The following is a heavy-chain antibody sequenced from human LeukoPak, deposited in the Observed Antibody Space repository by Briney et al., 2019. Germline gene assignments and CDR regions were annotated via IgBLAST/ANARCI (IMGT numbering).Heavy chain of an antibody. J-gene: IGHJ4*02. CDR3: ARKRPYYYDSSGYYPYFDY. V-gene: IGHV4-34*01. CDR1: GGSFSGCY. D-gene: IGHD3-22*01. Sequence: SETLSLTCAVYGGSFSGCYWSWIRQPPGKGLEWIGEINHSGSTNYNPSLKSRVTISVDTSKNQFSLKLSSVTAADTAVYYCARKRPYYYDSSGYYPYFDYWGQGTLVTVSS. CDR2: INHSGST.